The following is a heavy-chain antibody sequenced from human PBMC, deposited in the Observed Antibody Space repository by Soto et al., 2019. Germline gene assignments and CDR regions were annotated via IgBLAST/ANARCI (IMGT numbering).Heavy chain of an antibody. V-gene: IGHV3-30*03. CDR1: GFTFSTSG. CDR2: ISYDGSYK. J-gene: IGHJ5*02. D-gene: IGHD6-13*01. CDR3: TRDASRDSSARGWFDP. Sequence: GGSLRLSCAASGFTFSTSGMDWVRQAPGKGLEWVAVISYDGSYKYYADSVRGRFTISRDNAKNSLHLQMNSLRAEDTAVYYCTRDASRDSSARGWFDPWGPGTLVTVSS.